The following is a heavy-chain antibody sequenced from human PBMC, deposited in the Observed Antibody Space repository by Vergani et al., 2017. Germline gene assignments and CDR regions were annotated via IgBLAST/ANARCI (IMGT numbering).Heavy chain of an antibody. J-gene: IGHJ4*02. CDR1: GFTFSSYG. CDR3: AKDEDIVVVPAAMIDY. D-gene: IGHD2-2*01. V-gene: IGHV3-30*18. Sequence: QVQLVESGGGVVQPGRSLRLSCAASGFTFSSYGMHWVRQAPGKGLAWVAVISYDGSNKYYADSVKGRFTISRDNSKNTLYLQMNSLRAEDTAVYYCAKDEDIVVVPAAMIDYWGQGTLVTVSS. CDR2: ISYDGSNK.